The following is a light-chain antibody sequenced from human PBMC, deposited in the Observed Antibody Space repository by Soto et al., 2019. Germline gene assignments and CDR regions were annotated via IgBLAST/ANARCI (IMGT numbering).Light chain of an antibody. J-gene: IGKJ1*01. Sequence: ETVLTQSPGTLSLSPGERATVSCRASQSVGGNSLAWYQQRPGQAPRLLIYDTSKRATGIPDRFSGSGSRTDFTLTISRLEPADFAVYYCQQYQNSPRTFGQGTKVEIK. CDR2: DTS. CDR1: QSVGGNS. CDR3: QQYQNSPRT. V-gene: IGKV3-20*01.